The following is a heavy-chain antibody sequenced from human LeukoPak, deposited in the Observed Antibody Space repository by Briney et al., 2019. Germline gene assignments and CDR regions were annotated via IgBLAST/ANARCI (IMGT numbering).Heavy chain of an antibody. J-gene: IGHJ2*01. CDR2: ISHSGSP. Sequence: SETLSLTCTVSGGSISSSSYYWGWIRQPPGKGLEWIVSISHSGSPYYNPSLKSRVTISVHTSKNQFSLKLTSVTAADTAVYYCARDPVVPATSMQFDWYFDLWGRGTLVTVSS. V-gene: IGHV4-39*07. CDR1: GGSISSSSYY. CDR3: ARDPVVPATSMQFDWYFDL. D-gene: IGHD2-15*01.